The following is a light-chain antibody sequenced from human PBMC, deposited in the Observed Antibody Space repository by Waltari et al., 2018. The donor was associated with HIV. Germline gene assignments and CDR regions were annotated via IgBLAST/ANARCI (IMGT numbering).Light chain of an antibody. J-gene: IGLJ2*01. V-gene: IGLV3-25*03. CDR3: QSGHNSDSI. Sequence: SYQLTQAPPVSVYPGHTTKTTCSGDALSRTFVFWYQQKSGQAPRMMIFKDNERPSGIPARFSASSSGSTSTLTISGVQAEDEADYYCQSGHNSDSIFGGGTKLTVL. CDR2: KDN. CDR1: ALSRTF.